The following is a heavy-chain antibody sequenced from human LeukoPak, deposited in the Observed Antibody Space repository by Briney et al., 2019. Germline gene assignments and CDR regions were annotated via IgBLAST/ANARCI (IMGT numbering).Heavy chain of an antibody. CDR1: GYSISSGYY. CDR3: ARDLGGPPGAREFAEILAYYYDSSGYYGYGMDV. Sequence: SETLSLTCTVSGYSISSGYYWGWIRQPPGKGLEWIGSIYHSGSTYYNPSLKSRVTISVDTSKNQFSLKLSSVTAADTAVYYCARDLGGPPGAREFAEILAYYYDSSGYYGYGMDVWGQGTMVTVSS. D-gene: IGHD3-22*01. CDR2: IYHSGST. V-gene: IGHV4-38-2*02. J-gene: IGHJ6*02.